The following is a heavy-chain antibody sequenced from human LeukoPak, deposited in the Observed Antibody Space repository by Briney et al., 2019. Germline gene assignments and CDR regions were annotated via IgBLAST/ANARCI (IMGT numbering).Heavy chain of an antibody. V-gene: IGHV1-2*02. CDR3: AREGSGRYGNFDY. CDR1: GYTFTGYF. Sequence: ASVKVSCKASGYTFTGYFMHWVRQAPGQGLEWMGWINPNNGDTAYAQKFQGRVTMTRDTSISTAYMEVSRLRSDDTAVYYCAREGSGRYGNFDYWGQGTLVTVSS. CDR2: INPNNGDT. J-gene: IGHJ4*02. D-gene: IGHD6-19*01.